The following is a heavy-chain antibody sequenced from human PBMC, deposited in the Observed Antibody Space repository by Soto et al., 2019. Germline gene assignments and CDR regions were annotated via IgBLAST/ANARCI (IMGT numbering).Heavy chain of an antibody. CDR2: IGSSGDTI. CDR3: ARVLSGGLYYYMDV. CDR1: GFTFSSYA. D-gene: IGHD3-10*01. Sequence: GGSLRLSCAASGFTFSSYAMHWVRQAPGKGLEWVSYIGSSGDTIYYADSVKGRFTFSTDSAKNSLYLQMNSLRAEDTAVYYCARVLSGGLYYYMDVWGKGNTVTVS. J-gene: IGHJ6*03. V-gene: IGHV3-48*03.